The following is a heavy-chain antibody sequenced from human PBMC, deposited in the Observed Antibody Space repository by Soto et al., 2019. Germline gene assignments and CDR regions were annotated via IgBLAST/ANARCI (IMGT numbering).Heavy chain of an antibody. Sequence: PGGSLRLSCAASGFTFSSYGMHWVRQAPGKGLEWVAVIWYDGSNKYYADSVKGRFTISRDNSKNTLYLQMNSLRAEDTAVYYCTKDPRITSGSSTPSCYYYYMDVWGKGTTVTVS. V-gene: IGHV3-33*06. D-gene: IGHD3-10*01. CDR2: IWYDGSNK. J-gene: IGHJ6*03. CDR3: TKDPRITSGSSTPSCYYYYMDV. CDR1: GFTFSSYG.